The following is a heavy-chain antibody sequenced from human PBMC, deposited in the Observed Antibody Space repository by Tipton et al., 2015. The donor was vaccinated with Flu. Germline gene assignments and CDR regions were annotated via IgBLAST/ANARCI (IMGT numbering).Heavy chain of an antibody. V-gene: IGHV4-4*02. CDR2: IYHSGST. CDR1: GDYITSPYW. Sequence: TLSLTCAVSGDYITSPYWRSWVRQTPGKGLEWIGEIYHSGSTKYNPSLKSRVTISVDKTMNQFSLKLDSVTAADTAVYYCAREFYFGSGSTPLDSWGQGALVTVSS. J-gene: IGHJ5*01. D-gene: IGHD3-10*01. CDR3: AREFYFGSGSTPLDS.